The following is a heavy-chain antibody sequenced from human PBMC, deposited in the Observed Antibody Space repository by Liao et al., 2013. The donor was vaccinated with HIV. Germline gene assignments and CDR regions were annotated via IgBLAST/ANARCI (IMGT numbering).Heavy chain of an antibody. CDR2: INHSGST. Sequence: QVQLQQWGAGLLKPSETLSLTCAVYGGSFSGYYWSWIRQPPGKGLEWIGEINHSGSTNYNPSLKSRVTMSLDTSKNQFSLKLNSVTAADTAVYYCAREVPDFHDSSGYYVDYWGQGTLVTVSS. V-gene: IGHV4-34*01. CDR1: GGSFSGYY. CDR3: AREVPDFHDSSGYYVDY. J-gene: IGHJ4*02. D-gene: IGHD3-22*01.